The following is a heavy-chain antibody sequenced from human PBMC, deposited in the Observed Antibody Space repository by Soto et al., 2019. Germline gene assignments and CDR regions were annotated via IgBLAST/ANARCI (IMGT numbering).Heavy chain of an antibody. D-gene: IGHD6-19*01. CDR2: INHSGST. Sequence: SETLSLTCAVYGVSFSGYYWSWIRQPPGKGLEWIGEINHSGSTNYNPSLKSRVTISVDTSKNQFSLKLSSVTAADTAVYYCAGRDSSGWYALYYFDYWGQGTLVTVSS. CDR3: AGRDSSGWYALYYFDY. J-gene: IGHJ4*02. V-gene: IGHV4-34*01. CDR1: GVSFSGYY.